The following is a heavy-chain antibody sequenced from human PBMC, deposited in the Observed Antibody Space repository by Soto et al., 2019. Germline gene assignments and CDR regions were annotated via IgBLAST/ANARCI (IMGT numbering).Heavy chain of an antibody. CDR2: IYYSGST. CDR3: ARHGPIVVVAAATLQADAFDI. V-gene: IGHV4-39*01. CDR1: GGSISSSSYY. D-gene: IGHD2-15*01. J-gene: IGHJ3*02. Sequence: SETLSLTCTVSGGSISSSSYYWGWIRQPPGKGLEWIGSIYYSGSTYYNPSLKSRVTISVDTSKNQFSLKLSSVTAADTAVYYCARHGPIVVVAAATLQADAFDIWGQGTMVIVSS.